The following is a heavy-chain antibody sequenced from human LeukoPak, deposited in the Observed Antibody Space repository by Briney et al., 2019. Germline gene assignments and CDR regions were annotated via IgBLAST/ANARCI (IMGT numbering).Heavy chain of an antibody. J-gene: IGHJ4*02. V-gene: IGHV1-46*01. D-gene: IGHD3-10*01. Sequence: GASVKVSCKASGYTFTSCYMHWVRQAPGQGLEWMGTINPIGGSRSYAQKFQGRVTMTRDTSTSTVYMELSSLRSEDTAVYYCARDDTGDFDHWGQGTLVTVSS. CDR3: ARDDTGDFDH. CDR1: GYTFTSCY. CDR2: INPIGGSR.